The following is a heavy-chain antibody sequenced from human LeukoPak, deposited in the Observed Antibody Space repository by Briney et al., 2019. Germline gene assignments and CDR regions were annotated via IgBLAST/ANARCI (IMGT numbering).Heavy chain of an antibody. CDR3: ASPLKVVVTAILGVLV. J-gene: IGHJ4*02. V-gene: IGHV3-23*01. D-gene: IGHD2-21*02. CDR1: GFTFNTYA. CDR2: ISGSGGTT. Sequence: GGSLRLSCAASGFTFNTYAMSWVRQAPGKGLEWVSVISGSGGTTKYADSVKGRFTISRDNSKNTLYLQMNSLRAEDTAVYYCASPLKVVVTAILGVLVWGQGTLVTVSS.